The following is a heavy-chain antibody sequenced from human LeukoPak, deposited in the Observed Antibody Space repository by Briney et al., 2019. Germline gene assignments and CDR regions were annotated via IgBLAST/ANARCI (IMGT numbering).Heavy chain of an antibody. J-gene: IGHJ4*02. V-gene: IGHV1-69*13. CDR1: GGTFGSYA. Sequence: SVKVSCKASGGTFGSYAISWVRQAPGQGLEWMGGIIPIFGTANYAQKFQGRVTITADESTSTAYMELSSLRAEDTAMYYCSRERRDYYASGAYAYPFEYWGQGTRVAVSS. D-gene: IGHD3-10*01. CDR3: SRERRDYYASGAYAYPFEY. CDR2: IIPIFGTA.